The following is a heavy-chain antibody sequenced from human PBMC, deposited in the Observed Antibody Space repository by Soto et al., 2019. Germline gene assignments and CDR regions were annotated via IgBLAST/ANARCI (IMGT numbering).Heavy chain of an antibody. D-gene: IGHD3-10*01. CDR2: IIPILGIA. J-gene: IGHJ6*03. V-gene: IGHV1-69*02. CDR1: GGTFSSYT. Sequence: QVQLVQSGAEVKKPGSAVKVSCKASGGTFSSYTISWVRQAPGQGLEWMGRIIPILGIANYAQKFQGRMTVTADKSPSTAYMELSSLRSEDTAVYYCARPYYYGSGKVDYYYYYMDVWGKGTTVTVSS. CDR3: ARPYYYGSGKVDYYYYYMDV.